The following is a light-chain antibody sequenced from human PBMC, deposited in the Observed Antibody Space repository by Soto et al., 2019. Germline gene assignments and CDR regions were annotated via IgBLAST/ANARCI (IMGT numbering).Light chain of an antibody. CDR2: DAS. Sequence: EIVLAQSPATLSLSPGERATLSCGASQSVNSSYLAWYQQKLGLAPRLLIYDASTRASGIPDRFSGSGSGTDFTLTIRRLEPEDFALYYCQQYGTSPYTFGQATKLEIK. J-gene: IGKJ2*01. CDR1: QSVNSSY. V-gene: IGKV3D-20*01. CDR3: QQYGTSPYT.